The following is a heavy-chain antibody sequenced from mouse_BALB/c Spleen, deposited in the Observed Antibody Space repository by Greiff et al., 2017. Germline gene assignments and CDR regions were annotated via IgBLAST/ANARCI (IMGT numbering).Heavy chain of an antibody. J-gene: IGHJ1*01. D-gene: IGHD1-1*01. CDR1: GFTFSSYA. CDR2: ISSGGST. CDR3: ARQGDTRYFDV. V-gene: IGHV5-6-5*01. Sequence: EVNLVESGGGLVKPGGSLKLSCAASGFTFSSYAMSWVRQTPEKRLEWVASISSGGSTYYPDSVKGRFTISRDNARNILYLQMSSLRSEDTAMYYCARQGDTRYFDVWGAGTTVTVSS.